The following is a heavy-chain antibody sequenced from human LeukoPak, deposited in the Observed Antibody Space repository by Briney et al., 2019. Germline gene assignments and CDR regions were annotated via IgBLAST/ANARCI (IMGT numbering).Heavy chain of an antibody. Sequence: GASVKVSCKASGGTFSSYAISWVRQAPGQGLEWMGGIIPIFGTANYAQKLQGRVTMTTDTSTSTAYMELRSLRSDDTAVYYCASLYYYDSRGYYPDAFDIWGQGTMVTVSS. CDR3: ASLYYYDSRGYYPDAFDI. J-gene: IGHJ3*02. D-gene: IGHD3-22*01. V-gene: IGHV1-69*05. CDR1: GGTFSSYA. CDR2: IIPIFGTA.